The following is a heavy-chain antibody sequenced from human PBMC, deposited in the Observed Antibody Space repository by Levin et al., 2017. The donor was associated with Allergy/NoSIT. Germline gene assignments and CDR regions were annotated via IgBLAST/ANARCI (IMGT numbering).Heavy chain of an antibody. CDR1: GFSLSGYS. CDR2: ISGSGTYI. V-gene: IGHV3-21*04. CDR3: ARDQGLA. Sequence: PGGSLRLSCVASGFSLSGYSMNWVRQAPGKGLEWVSTISGSGTYINYVDSVKGRFAISRDDGKNSVYLQMNSLRDEDTAVYYCARDQGLAWGQGVWVTVSS. J-gene: IGHJ5*02.